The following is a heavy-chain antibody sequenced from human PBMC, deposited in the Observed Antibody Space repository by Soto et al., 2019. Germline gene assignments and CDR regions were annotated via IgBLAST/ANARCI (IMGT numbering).Heavy chain of an antibody. D-gene: IGHD6-6*01. Sequence: SGPTLVNPXQTLTLTCTFSGFSLSTDDVGVGWIRQPPGKALDWLAVIYWDDDKRYSPSLKSRLTITKDTSKNQVLLTMTNMDPVDTTTYFCARSKYSISSFDYWGQGALVTVSS. CDR3: ARSKYSISSFDY. V-gene: IGHV2-5*02. CDR1: GFSLSTDDVG. CDR2: IYWDDDK. J-gene: IGHJ4*02.